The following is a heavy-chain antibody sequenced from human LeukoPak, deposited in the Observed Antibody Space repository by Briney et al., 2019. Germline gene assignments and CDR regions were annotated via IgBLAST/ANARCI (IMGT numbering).Heavy chain of an antibody. CDR3: ASGPIGPRIVDY. CDR2: ISSSSSYI. V-gene: IGHV3-21*01. D-gene: IGHD3-10*01. Sequence: PGGSLRLSCAASGFIFSCYSMNWVRQAPGKGLEGVSPISSSSSYIYYADSVKGRFTISRDNAKNSLYLQMNSQRAEDTPVYYCASGPIGPRIVDYWGQGTMVAVSS. J-gene: IGHJ4*02. CDR1: GFIFSCYS.